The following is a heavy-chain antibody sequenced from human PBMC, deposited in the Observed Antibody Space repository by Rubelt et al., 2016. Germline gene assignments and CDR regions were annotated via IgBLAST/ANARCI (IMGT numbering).Heavy chain of an antibody. CDR2: IYYSGTT. Sequence: QVQLQESGPGLVKPSQTLSLTCTVSGGSISSGGYYWSWIRQHPGKGLEWIGYIYYSGTTYYNPSLQSRVIMSVDTYKNQFALELGSVTAADTAVYYCAREHRSEWNDAFDIWGQGTMVIVSS. J-gene: IGHJ3*02. CDR1: GGSISSGGYY. V-gene: IGHV4-31*03. D-gene: IGHD3-3*01. CDR3: AREHRSEWNDAFDI.